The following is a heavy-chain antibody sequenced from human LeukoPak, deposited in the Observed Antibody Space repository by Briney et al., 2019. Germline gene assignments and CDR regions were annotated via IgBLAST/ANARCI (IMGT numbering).Heavy chain of an antibody. CDR3: ARDRGGSLWSFDY. D-gene: IGHD2-21*01. V-gene: IGHV1-46*01. CDR1: GYTFTSYD. J-gene: IGHJ4*02. Sequence: ASVKVSCKASGYTFTSYDINWVRQATGQGLEWMGIINPSGGSTSYAQKFQGRVTMTRDTSTSTVYMELSSLRSEDTAVYYCARDRGGSLWSFDYWGQGTLVTVSS. CDR2: INPSGGST.